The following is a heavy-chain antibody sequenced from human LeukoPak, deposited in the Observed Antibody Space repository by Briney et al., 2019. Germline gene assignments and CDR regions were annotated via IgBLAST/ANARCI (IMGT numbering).Heavy chain of an antibody. J-gene: IGHJ4*02. CDR1: GFTFSSSA. CDR2: ISNNGGYT. D-gene: IGHD2-15*01. V-gene: IGHV3-23*01. Sequence: GGSLRPSCAASGFTFSSSAMSWVRQAPGKGLEWVSAISNNGGYTYYADSVQGRFTISRDNSKSTLCLQMNSLRAEDTAVYYCAKQLGYCSDGSCYFPYWGQGTLVTVSS. CDR3: AKQLGYCSDGSCYFPY.